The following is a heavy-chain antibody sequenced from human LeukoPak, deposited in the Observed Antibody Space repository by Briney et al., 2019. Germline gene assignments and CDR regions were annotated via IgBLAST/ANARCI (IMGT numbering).Heavy chain of an antibody. CDR3: ASGGVLAAGGGKWFDY. Sequence: SETLSLTCAVYGGSFSGYYWSWIRQPPGRGLEWIGEINHSGSTNYNPSLKSRVTISVDTSKNQFSLKLSSVTAADTAVYFRASGGVLAAGGGKWFDYWGQGTLVTVSS. V-gene: IGHV4-34*01. CDR1: GGSFSGYY. D-gene: IGHD6-13*01. CDR2: INHSGST. J-gene: IGHJ4*02.